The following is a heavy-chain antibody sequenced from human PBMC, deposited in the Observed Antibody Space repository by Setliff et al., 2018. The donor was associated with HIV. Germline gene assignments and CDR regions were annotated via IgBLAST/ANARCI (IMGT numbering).Heavy chain of an antibody. CDR3: ARRRTHSGSFHDAFDI. V-gene: IGHV1-8*03. CDR2: MNPNSGNT. D-gene: IGHD1-26*01. CDR1: GYTFTNYD. Sequence: VASVKVSCKASGYTFTNYDINWVRQAAGQGLEWMGWMNPNSGNTGHAQKFQGRVTITMDTSISTADMELSSLRSEDTAVYYCARRRTHSGSFHDAFDIWGQGTMVTVSS. J-gene: IGHJ3*02.